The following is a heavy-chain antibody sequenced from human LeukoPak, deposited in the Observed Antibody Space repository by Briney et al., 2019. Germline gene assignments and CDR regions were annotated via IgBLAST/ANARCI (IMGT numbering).Heavy chain of an antibody. CDR2: IYYSGST. V-gene: IGHV4-31*03. Sequence: SETLSLTCTVSGGSISSGGYYWSWIRQHPGKGLEWIVYIYYSGSTYYNPSLKSRVTISVDTSKNQFSLKLSSVTAADTAVYYCARRGYDSGGYLDYWGQGTLVTVSS. D-gene: IGHD3-22*01. J-gene: IGHJ4*02. CDR3: ARRGYDSGGYLDY. CDR1: GGSISSGGYY.